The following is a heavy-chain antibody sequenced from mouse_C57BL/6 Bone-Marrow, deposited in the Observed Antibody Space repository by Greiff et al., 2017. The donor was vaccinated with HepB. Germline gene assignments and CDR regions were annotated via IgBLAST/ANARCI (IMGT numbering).Heavy chain of an antibody. J-gene: IGHJ4*01. CDR1: GYALTNYL. CDR2: INPGSGGT. D-gene: IGHD2-3*01. V-gene: IGHV1-54*01. CDR3: ARWGLLRAMDY. Sequence: QVQLQQSGAELVRPGTSVKVSCKASGYALTNYLIEWVKQRPGQGLEWLGVINPGSGGTNYNDKFKGKAKLTADKSSSIAYMQLSSLTSEDSAVYFCARWGLLRAMDYWGQGTSVTVSS.